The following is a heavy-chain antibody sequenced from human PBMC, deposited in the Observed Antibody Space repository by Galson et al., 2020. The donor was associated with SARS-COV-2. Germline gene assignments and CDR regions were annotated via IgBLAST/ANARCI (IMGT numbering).Heavy chain of an antibody. V-gene: IGHV3-53*01. CDR1: GFTVSSNY. CDR2: IYSGGST. Sequence: GGSLRLSCAASGFTVSSNYMSWVRQAPGKGLEWVSVIYSGGSTYYADSVKGRFTISRDNSKNTLYLQMNSLRAEDTAVYYCARETFSGELSPRDYWGQGTLVTVSS. CDR3: ARETFSGELSPRDY. D-gene: IGHD3-16*02. J-gene: IGHJ4*02.